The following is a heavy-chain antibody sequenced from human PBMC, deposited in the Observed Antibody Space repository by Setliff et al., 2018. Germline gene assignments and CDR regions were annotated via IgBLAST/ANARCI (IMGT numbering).Heavy chain of an antibody. J-gene: IGHJ4*02. D-gene: IGHD3-22*01. V-gene: IGHV3-7*03. CDR3: ARGYYDSYARYYVVGDY. Sequence: GGSLRLSCAASGFTFSTYLMTWVRQAPGKGLECVANIKKDGSETHYVDSVKGRFTISRDNSKNSLYLQMNSLRAEDTAVYYCARGYYDSYARYYVVGDYWGQGTPVTVSS. CDR1: GFTFSTYL. CDR2: IKKDGSET.